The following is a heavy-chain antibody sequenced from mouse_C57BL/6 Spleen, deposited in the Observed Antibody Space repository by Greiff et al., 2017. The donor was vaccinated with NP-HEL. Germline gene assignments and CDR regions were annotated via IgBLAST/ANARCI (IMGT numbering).Heavy chain of an antibody. CDR3: VRADWYFDV. J-gene: IGHJ1*03. CDR2: IRSKSSNYAT. CDR1: GFTFTTYA. V-gene: IGHV10-3*01. Sequence: EVQRVESGGGLVQPKGSLKLSCAASGFTFTTYAMHWVRQAPGKGLEWVARIRSKSSNYATYYAESGPDRFTISRDDSQSMLYLKMNNLKTEDTAMYYCVRADWYFDVWGTGTTVTVSS.